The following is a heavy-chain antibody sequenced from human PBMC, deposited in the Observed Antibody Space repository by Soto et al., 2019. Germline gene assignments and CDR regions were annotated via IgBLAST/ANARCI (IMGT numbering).Heavy chain of an antibody. CDR2: IYYSGST. CDR3: AKVPEANWDQGSWFDP. Sequence: SETLSLTCTDSGGSISSGDYYWSWIRQPPGKGLEWIGYIYYSGSTYYNPSLKSRVTISVDTSKNQFSLKLSSVTAADTAVYYCAKVPEANWDQGSWFDPWGQGTLVTVSS. J-gene: IGHJ5*02. CDR1: GGSISSGDYY. D-gene: IGHD7-27*01. V-gene: IGHV4-30-4*01.